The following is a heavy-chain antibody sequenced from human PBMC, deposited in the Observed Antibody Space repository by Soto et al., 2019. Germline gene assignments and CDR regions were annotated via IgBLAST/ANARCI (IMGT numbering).Heavy chain of an antibody. V-gene: IGHV4-61*01. CDR1: GGSVSSGSYY. CDR3: ARGSTTEKVDS. CDR2: IYYSGST. Sequence: SETLSLTCTVSGGSVSSGSYYWSWIRQPPGKGLEWIGYIYYSGSTNYNPSLKSRVTISVDTSKNQFSLALTSVTAADTAMYYCARGSTTEKVDSWGQGILVTGLL. J-gene: IGHJ4*02.